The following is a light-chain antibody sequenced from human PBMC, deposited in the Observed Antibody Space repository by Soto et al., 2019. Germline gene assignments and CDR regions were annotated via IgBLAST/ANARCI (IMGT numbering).Light chain of an antibody. V-gene: IGKV1-27*01. Sequence: DVQMTQSPSSLSASVGDRVTITCRASQGISNYLAWYQQKPGKVPKLLIYAASTVQSGVPSRFSGSGSGTEFTLTISSLQPEDVATYYCQKYNSAPWTFGQGTKVEIK. CDR1: QGISNY. CDR3: QKYNSAPWT. J-gene: IGKJ1*01. CDR2: AAS.